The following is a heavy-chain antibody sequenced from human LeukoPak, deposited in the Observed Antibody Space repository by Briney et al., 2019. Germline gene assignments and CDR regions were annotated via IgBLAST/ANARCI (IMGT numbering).Heavy chain of an antibody. CDR2: VSYSGST. J-gene: IGHJ4*02. CDR3: ARHELRRWYFDG. CDR1: GGSISSYY. V-gene: IGHV4-59*08. Sequence: PSETLSLTCTVSGGSISSYYWSWVRQPPGKGLEWIGYVSYSGSTDYNPSLKSRVTISVDTSKNQFSLKLSSVTAADTAVYYCARHELRRWYFDGWGQGTLVTVSS. D-gene: IGHD3-9*01.